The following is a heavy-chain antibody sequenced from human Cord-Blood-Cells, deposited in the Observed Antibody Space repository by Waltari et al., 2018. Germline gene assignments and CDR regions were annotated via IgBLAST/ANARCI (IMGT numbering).Heavy chain of an antibody. V-gene: IGHV4-39*01. Sequence: QLQLQESGPGLVKPSETLSLTCTVSGGSISRSSYYLGWIRQPPGKGREWIGSIYYSGSTYYNPSLKSRVTISVDTSKNQFSLKLSSVTAADTAVYYCAHAYYDSSGYYYPNWYFDLWGRGTLVTVSS. CDR3: AHAYYDSSGYYYPNWYFDL. D-gene: IGHD3-22*01. CDR1: GGSISRSSYY. CDR2: IYYSGST. J-gene: IGHJ2*01.